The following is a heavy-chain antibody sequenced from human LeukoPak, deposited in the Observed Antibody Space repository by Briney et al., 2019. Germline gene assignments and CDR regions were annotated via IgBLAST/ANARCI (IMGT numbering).Heavy chain of an antibody. CDR2: ISYDGGNK. V-gene: IGHV3-30*18. J-gene: IGHJ3*02. D-gene: IGHD3-22*01. CDR1: GFTFSSND. CDR3: AKGTHYYDSSGYWGAFDI. Sequence: GGPLRLSCAASGFTFSSNDIHWVRQAPGKGLEWVVVISYDGGNKYYADSVKGRFAISRDNSKNTLYLQMNSLRAEDTAVYYCAKGTHYYDSSGYWGAFDIWGQGTMVTVSS.